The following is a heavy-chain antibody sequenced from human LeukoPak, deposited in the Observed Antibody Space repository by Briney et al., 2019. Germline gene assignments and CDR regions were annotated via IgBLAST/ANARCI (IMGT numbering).Heavy chain of an antibody. J-gene: IGHJ4*02. Sequence: PSETLSLTCAVDGRSFSGYYWSWIRQPPGKGLEWIGEINHSGSTNYNPSLKSRVTISVDTSKNQFSLKLSSVTAADTAVYYCARGRVNKELSHSYYFDYWGQGTLVTVSS. V-gene: IGHV4-34*01. CDR3: ARGRVNKELSHSYYFDY. D-gene: IGHD3-16*02. CDR1: GRSFSGYY. CDR2: INHSGST.